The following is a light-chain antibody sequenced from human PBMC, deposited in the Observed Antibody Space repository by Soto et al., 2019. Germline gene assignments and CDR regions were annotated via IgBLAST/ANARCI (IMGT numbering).Light chain of an antibody. CDR2: GAS. CDR3: QQYNNWWT. J-gene: IGKJ1*01. Sequence: EIVMKQSPATLSVSPGERATLSCRASQSVNSNLAWYQQKPGQAPRLLIYGASTRATGIPARFSGSGSETEFTLTISSLQSEDFAVYYCQQYNNWWTFGQGTKVEIK. CDR1: QSVNSN. V-gene: IGKV3-15*01.